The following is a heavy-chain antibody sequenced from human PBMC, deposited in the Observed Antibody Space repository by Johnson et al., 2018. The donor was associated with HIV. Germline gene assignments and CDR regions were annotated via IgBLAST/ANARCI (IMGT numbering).Heavy chain of an antibody. V-gene: IGHV3-30*02. CDR3: TTEVYRMTAFDI. Sequence: QVQLVESGGGLVQPGGSLRLSCAASGFTFNNYGMHWVRQAPGKGLEWVAFIRYDGSNKYYADSVKDRFTISRDNSKNTLYLQMNSLKTEDTAVYYCTTEVYRMTAFDIWGQGTMVTVSS. CDR2: IRYDGSNK. D-gene: IGHD2/OR15-2a*01. CDR1: GFTFNNYG. J-gene: IGHJ3*02.